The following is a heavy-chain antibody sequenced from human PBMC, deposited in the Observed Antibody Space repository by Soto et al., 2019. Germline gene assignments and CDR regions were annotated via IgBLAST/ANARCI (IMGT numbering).Heavy chain of an antibody. V-gene: IGHV4-59*08. Sequence: QVQLQQSGPGLVKPSETLSLTCTVSSGSIISNYWSWIRQPPGKGLEWLGYIYYSGTTYYNPSLESRVIISVYTSKNQFSLNLNSVTAADTAVYFCARHANRVTSDWGQGTLVTVSS. CDR3: ARHANRVTSD. J-gene: IGHJ4*02. CDR2: IYYSGTT. D-gene: IGHD2-15*01. CDR1: SGSIISNY.